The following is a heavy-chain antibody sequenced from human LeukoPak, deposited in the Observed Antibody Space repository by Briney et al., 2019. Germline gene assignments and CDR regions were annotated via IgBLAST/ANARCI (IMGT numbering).Heavy chain of an antibody. CDR1: GGSLGCSY. V-gene: IGHV4-59*01. J-gene: IGHJ6*02. CDR3: ARLAARRAYYYSGMDV. Sequence: PSETLSLACTVSGGSLGCSYWIGIRQPPGKQLEWIGYIYSSGSSGITTYNPSLQSRVIISQDTSKNDFSLKLTSVTAADAAVYYCARLAARRAYYYSGMDVWGQGTTVTVSS. CDR2: IYSSGSSGIT.